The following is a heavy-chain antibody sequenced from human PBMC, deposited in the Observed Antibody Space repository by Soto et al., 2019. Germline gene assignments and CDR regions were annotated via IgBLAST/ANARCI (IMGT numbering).Heavy chain of an antibody. D-gene: IGHD2-15*01. J-gene: IGHJ4*02. Sequence: LRLSCITSGFTFSSYAMSWVRQSPGKGLEWVSSISSSGDTSYNADSVKGRFSISRDNVKNTVYLHMDSLRAEDTAVYFCAKVRSAVVGAATNYWGQGTLVTVSS. V-gene: IGHV3-23*01. CDR3: AKVRSAVVGAATNY. CDR1: GFTFSSYA. CDR2: ISSSGDTS.